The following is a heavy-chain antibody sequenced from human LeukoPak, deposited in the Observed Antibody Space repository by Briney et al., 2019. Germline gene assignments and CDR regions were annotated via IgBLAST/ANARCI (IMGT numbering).Heavy chain of an antibody. V-gene: IGHV3-23*01. CDR2: ISGIGSST. CDR3: AKDRHFWDTRSGMDV. J-gene: IGHJ6*02. Sequence: GGSLRLSCAASGFTFSSYAMSWVRQAPGKGLEWVSTISGIGSSTYYADSVKGRFTLSRDNSKNTLYLQMNSLRAEDTAVYYCAKDRHFWDTRSGMDVWGQGTTVTVSS. D-gene: IGHD3-3*02. CDR1: GFTFSSYA.